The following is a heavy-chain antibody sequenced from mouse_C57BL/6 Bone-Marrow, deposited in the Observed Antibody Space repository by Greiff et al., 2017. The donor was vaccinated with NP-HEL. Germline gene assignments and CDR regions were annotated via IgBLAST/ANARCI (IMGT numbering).Heavy chain of an antibody. CDR3: TRAPSTVVAYYAMDY. D-gene: IGHD1-1*01. CDR1: GFTFSSYA. Sequence: EVKLVESGEGLVKPGGSLKLSCAASGFTFSSYAMSWVRQTPEKRLEWVAYISSGGDYIYYADTVKGRFTISRDNARNTLYLQMSSLKSEDTAMYYCTRAPSTVVAYYAMDYWGQGTSVTVSS. J-gene: IGHJ4*01. CDR2: ISSGGDYI. V-gene: IGHV5-9-1*02.